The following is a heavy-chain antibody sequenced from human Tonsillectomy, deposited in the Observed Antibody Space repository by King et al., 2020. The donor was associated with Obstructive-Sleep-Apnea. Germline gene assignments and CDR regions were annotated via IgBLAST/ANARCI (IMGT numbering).Heavy chain of an antibody. V-gene: IGHV2-5*02. CDR3: AHVDTAMLQFDY. D-gene: IGHD5-18*01. J-gene: IGHJ4*02. Sequence: TLKESGPTLVKPTQTLTLTCSFSGFSLSTSGVSVGWIRQPPGKALEWLALIYWDDNKRYSPSLESRLTITKDTSKNQVVLTMTNMDPVDTATYYCAHVDTAMLQFDYWGQGTLVTVSS. CDR1: GFSLSTSGVS. CDR2: IYWDDNK.